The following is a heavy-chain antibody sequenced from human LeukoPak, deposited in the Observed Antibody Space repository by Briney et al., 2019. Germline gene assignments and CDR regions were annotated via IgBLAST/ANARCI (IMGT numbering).Heavy chain of an antibody. J-gene: IGHJ4*02. CDR2: ISSSSSYI. CDR1: GFTFSSYS. V-gene: IGHV3-21*01. Sequence: KPGGSLRLSCAASGFTFSSYSMNWVRQAPGKGLEWVSSISSSSSYIYYADSVKGRFTISRDNAKNSLYLQMNSLRAEDTAVYYCARGIGYGSGSFQAAGFDYWGQGTLVTVSS. D-gene: IGHD3-10*01. CDR3: ARGIGYGSGSFQAAGFDY.